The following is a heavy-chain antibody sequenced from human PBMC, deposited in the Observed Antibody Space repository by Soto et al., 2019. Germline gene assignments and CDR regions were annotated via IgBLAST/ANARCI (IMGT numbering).Heavy chain of an antibody. Sequence: GGSLRLSCAASGFTFSSYEMNWVRQAPGKGLEWVSYISSSGSTIYYADSVKGRFTISRDNAKNSLYLQMNSLRAEDTAVYYCVSGATYSSCWSTPEGDAFDIWGQGTMVTVSS. CDR1: GFTFSSYE. CDR2: ISSSGSTI. D-gene: IGHD6-19*01. CDR3: VSGATYSSCWSTPEGDAFDI. V-gene: IGHV3-48*03. J-gene: IGHJ3*02.